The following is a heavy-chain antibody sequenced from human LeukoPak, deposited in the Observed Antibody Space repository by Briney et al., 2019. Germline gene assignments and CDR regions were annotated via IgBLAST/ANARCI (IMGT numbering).Heavy chain of an antibody. CDR1: GYSFTSYW. CDR2: IYPGDSDT. D-gene: IGHD1-26*01. J-gene: IGHJ4*02. V-gene: IGHV5-51*01. CDR3: ARQRRETDY. Sequence: GESLMISCKGSGYSFTSYWIGWVRQMPGKGLEWMGIIYPGDSDTRYSPPLQGQVTISADKSISTAYLQWGSLKASDTAMYYCARQRRETDYWGQGTLVTVSS.